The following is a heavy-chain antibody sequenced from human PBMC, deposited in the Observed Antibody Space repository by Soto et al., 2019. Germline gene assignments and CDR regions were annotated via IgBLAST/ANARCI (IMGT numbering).Heavy chain of an antibody. Sequence: GGSLRLSCTASGFTFGDYAMSWFRQAPGKGLEWVGFIRSKAYGGTTEYAASVKGRFTISRDDSKSIAYLQMNSLKTEDTAVYYCTRSIAARPIYYYGMDVWGQGTTVTVPS. CDR2: IRSKAYGGTT. D-gene: IGHD6-6*01. CDR3: TRSIAARPIYYYGMDV. V-gene: IGHV3-49*03. J-gene: IGHJ6*02. CDR1: GFTFGDYA.